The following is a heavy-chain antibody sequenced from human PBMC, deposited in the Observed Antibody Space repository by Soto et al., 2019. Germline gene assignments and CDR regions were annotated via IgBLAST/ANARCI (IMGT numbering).Heavy chain of an antibody. CDR1: GFTFSSYA. V-gene: IGHV3-23*01. CDR2: ISGSGGST. CDR3: AKNPLGYCSGGSCQDPPYYYYMDV. D-gene: IGHD2-15*01. Sequence: PGGSLRLSCAASGFTFSSYAMSWVRQAPGKGLEWVSAISGSGGSTYYADSVKGRFTISRDNSKNTLYLQMNSLRAEDTAVYYCAKNPLGYCSGGSCQDPPYYYYMDVWGKGTTVTVSS. J-gene: IGHJ6*03.